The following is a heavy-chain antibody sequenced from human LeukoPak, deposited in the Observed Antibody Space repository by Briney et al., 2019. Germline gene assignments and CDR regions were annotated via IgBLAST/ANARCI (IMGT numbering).Heavy chain of an antibody. CDR2: FYYSGSI. V-gene: IGHV4-39*07. J-gene: IGHJ4*02. CDR3: ARFSPRAMGNYLDF. Sequence: SETLSLTCIVSGGSISSTSYYWGWIRQSPGKGLEWIGSFYYSGSIFDNRSLRSRVTISIDMSKNQFLLKLTSVTAADTAVYYCARFSPRAMGNYLDFWGQGTLVTVSS. CDR1: GGSISSTSYY. D-gene: IGHD7-27*01.